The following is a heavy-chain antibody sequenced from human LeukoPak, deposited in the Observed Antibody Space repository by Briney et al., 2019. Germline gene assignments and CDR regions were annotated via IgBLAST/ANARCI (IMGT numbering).Heavy chain of an antibody. Sequence: PSETLSLTCAVYGGSFSGYYWSWLRQPPGKGLGWIGEVNHRGSANYNPSLESRVTMAVYPSKNQISLNLKSVTAADTAVYYCARDWTFGGLLEAWGRGTLVTVSS. D-gene: IGHD3-10*01. CDR1: GGSFSGYY. CDR2: VNHRGSA. CDR3: ARDWTFGGLLEA. J-gene: IGHJ5*02. V-gene: IGHV4-34*01.